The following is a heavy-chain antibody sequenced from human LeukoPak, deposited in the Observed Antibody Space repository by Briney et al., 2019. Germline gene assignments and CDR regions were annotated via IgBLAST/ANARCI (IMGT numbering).Heavy chain of an antibody. CDR1: GYTFTSYA. D-gene: IGHD5-18*01. CDR3: ARDIPRGFGYSYGTLDY. CDR2: INAGNGNT. Sequence: EASVKVSCKASGYTFTSYAMHWVRQAPGQRLEWMGWINAGNGNTKYSQKFQGRVTITRDTSASTAYMELSSLRSEDTAVYYCARDIPRGFGYSYGTLDYWGQGTLVTVSS. V-gene: IGHV1-3*01. J-gene: IGHJ4*02.